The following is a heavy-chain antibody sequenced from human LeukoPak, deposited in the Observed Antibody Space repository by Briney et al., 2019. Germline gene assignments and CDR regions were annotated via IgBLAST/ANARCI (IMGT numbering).Heavy chain of an antibody. CDR2: IKPDGSEK. J-gene: IGHJ4*02. V-gene: IGHV3-7*03. CDR3: AGIPAVIDYFDY. D-gene: IGHD2-2*01. CDR1: GFTFSTHW. Sequence: PGGSLRLSCAASGFTFSTHWMSWVRQAPGKGLEWVANIKPDGSEKYYVDSVKGRFTISRDNAKNSLYLQMNSLRAEDTAVYYCAGIPAVIDYFDYWGQGALVTVS.